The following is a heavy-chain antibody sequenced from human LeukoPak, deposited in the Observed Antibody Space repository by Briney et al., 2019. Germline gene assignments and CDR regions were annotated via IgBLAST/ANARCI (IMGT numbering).Heavy chain of an antibody. CDR1: GFTFSSYE. V-gene: IGHV3-48*03. D-gene: IGHD6-19*01. CDR3: AKGQIAVAGRAAFDI. CDR2: ISSGSTI. J-gene: IGHJ3*02. Sequence: GGSLRLSCAASGFTFSSYEMNWVRQAPGKGLEWVSYISSGSTIYYADSVKGRFTISRDNSKNTLYLQMNSLRAEDTAVYYCAKGQIAVAGRAAFDIWGQGTMVTVSS.